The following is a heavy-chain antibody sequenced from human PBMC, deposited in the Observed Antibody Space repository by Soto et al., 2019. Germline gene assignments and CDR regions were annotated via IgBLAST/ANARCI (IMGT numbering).Heavy chain of an antibody. V-gene: IGHV4-30-2*01. J-gene: IGHJ5*02. Sequence: SETLSLTCAVSGGSISSGGYSWSWIRQPPGKGLEWIGYIYHSGSTYYNPSLKSRVTISVDRSKNQFSLKLSSVTAADTAVYYCARGLSTRFDPWGQGTLVT. CDR1: GGSISSGGYS. D-gene: IGHD2-2*01. CDR3: ARGLSTRFDP. CDR2: IYHSGST.